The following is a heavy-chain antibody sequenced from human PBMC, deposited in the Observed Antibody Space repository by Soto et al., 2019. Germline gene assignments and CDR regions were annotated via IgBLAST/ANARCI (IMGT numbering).Heavy chain of an antibody. J-gene: IGHJ4*02. CDR2: ISYDGSDK. V-gene: IGHV3-30*18. D-gene: IGHD3-22*01. CDR1: GFTFSNYG. CDR3: VKARGYYYDSRGYYYLDY. Sequence: QVQLVESGGGVVQPGRSLRLSCAASGFTFSNYGMHWVRQAPGKGLEWVAVISYDGSDKNYTDSVKGRFTISRDNSKNTLYLQMNSLRADDTAVYSCVKARGYYYDSRGYYYLDYWGQGTLVTVSS.